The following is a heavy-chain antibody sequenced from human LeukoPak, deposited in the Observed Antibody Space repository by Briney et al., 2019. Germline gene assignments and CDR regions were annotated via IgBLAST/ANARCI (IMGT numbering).Heavy chain of an antibody. D-gene: IGHD2-2*01. CDR1: RFTFSDYY. J-gene: IGHJ4*02. Sequence: PGGSLRLSRAASRFTFSDYYMVWIRQAPGKGLEWVSYISNSGSSTKYADSVKGRFTISRDNAKNSLSLQMNSVRPEDTAVYYCARADRTSWFDYWGQGTLVIVSS. V-gene: IGHV3-11*05. CDR3: ARADRTSWFDY. CDR2: ISNSGSST.